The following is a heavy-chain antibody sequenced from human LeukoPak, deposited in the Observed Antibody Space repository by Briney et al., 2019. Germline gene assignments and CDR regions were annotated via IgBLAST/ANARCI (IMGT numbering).Heavy chain of an antibody. CDR2: ISSNGGST. CDR3: ARGWQWLADY. Sequence: PGGSLRLSCAASGFTFSSYAMHWVRQAPGKGLEYVSAISSNGGSTYYANSVKGRFTISRDNSKNTLYLQMGSLRAEDMAAYYCARGWQWLADYWGQGTLVTVSS. J-gene: IGHJ4*02. V-gene: IGHV3-64*01. D-gene: IGHD6-19*01. CDR1: GFTFSSYA.